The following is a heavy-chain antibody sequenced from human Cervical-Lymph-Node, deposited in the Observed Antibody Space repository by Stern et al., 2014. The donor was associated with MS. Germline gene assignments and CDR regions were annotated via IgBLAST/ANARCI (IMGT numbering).Heavy chain of an antibody. CDR3: ARDNGGYSAAVDY. CDR2: ISGVSGYM. J-gene: IGHJ4*02. V-gene: IGHV3-21*01. CDR1: GFTFSAYS. Sequence: EVQLVESGGGLVKPGGSLRLSCAASGFTFSAYSMNWVRQAPGKGLEWVSSISGVSGYMFYADSVRGRFTISRDNAKNSLYLQMNSLRAEDTAVYYCARDNGGYSAAVDYWGQGSLVTVST. D-gene: IGHD3-22*01.